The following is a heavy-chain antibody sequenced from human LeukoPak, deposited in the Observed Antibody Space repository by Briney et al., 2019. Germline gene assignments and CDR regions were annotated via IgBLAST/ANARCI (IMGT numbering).Heavy chain of an antibody. V-gene: IGHV1-8*03. J-gene: IGHJ4*02. CDR3: ARDSGLMETPTPYRL. CDR2: MNPNTGNA. Sequence: ASVKVSCKASGYTFTSYGISWVRQATGQGLEWTGWMNPNTGNAGYAQKFQDRVTITWDASISTAYMDLSSLRSEDTAVYYCARDSGLMETPTPYRLWGQGTLVTVSS. D-gene: IGHD3/OR15-3a*01. CDR1: GYTFTSYG.